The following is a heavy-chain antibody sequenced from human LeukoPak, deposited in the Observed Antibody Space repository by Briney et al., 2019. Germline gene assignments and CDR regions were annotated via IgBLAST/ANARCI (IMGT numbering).Heavy chain of an antibody. Sequence: PGRSLRLSCAASGFTFSSYGMHWVRQAPGKGLEWVANIKQDGSEKYYVDSVKGRFTISRDNAKNSLYLQMNSLRAEDTAVYYCARGLLTQQLANYYYYGMDVWGQGTTVTVSS. CDR2: IKQDGSEK. CDR1: GFTFSSYG. D-gene: IGHD6-13*01. CDR3: ARGLLTQQLANYYYYGMDV. J-gene: IGHJ6*02. V-gene: IGHV3-7*05.